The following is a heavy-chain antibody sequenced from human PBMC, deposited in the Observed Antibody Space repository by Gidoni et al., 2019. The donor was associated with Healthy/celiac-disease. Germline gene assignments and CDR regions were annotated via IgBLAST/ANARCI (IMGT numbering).Heavy chain of an antibody. CDR1: GFTFDDYA. J-gene: IGHJ4*02. D-gene: IGHD3-22*01. CDR2: ISWNSGSI. CDR3: AKDSRLFKTYFDY. V-gene: IGHV3-9*01. Sequence: EVQLVESGGGLVQPGRSLRLSCAASGFTFDDYAMHWVRQAPGKGLEWVSGISWNSGSIGYADSVKGRFTISRDNAKNSLYLQMNSLRAEDTALYYCAKDSRLFKTYFDYWGQGTLVTVSS.